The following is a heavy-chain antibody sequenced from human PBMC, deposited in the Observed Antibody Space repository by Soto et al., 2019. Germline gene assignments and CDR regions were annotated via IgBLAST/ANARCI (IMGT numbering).Heavy chain of an antibody. J-gene: IGHJ5*02. CDR3: ARDVHYDILTGYYVKSWFDP. Sequence: GGSLRLSCAASGFTFSSYSMNWVRQAPGKGLEWVSSISSSSSYIYYADSVKGRFTISRDNAKNSLYLQMNSLRAEDTAVYYSARDVHYDILTGYYVKSWFDPWGQGTLVTVSS. CDR1: GFTFSSYS. V-gene: IGHV3-21*01. CDR2: ISSSSSYI. D-gene: IGHD3-9*01.